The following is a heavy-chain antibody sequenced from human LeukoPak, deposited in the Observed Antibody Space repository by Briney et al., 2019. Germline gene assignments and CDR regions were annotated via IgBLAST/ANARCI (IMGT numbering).Heavy chain of an antibody. J-gene: IGHJ6*04. Sequence: GGCLRLSCAASGFTFSSYEMNWVRQAPGKGLEWVSYISSSGSTIYYADSVKGRFTISRDNAKNSLYLQMNSLRAEDTAVYYCAEVGITMIGGVWGKGTTVTISS. CDR2: ISSSGSTI. V-gene: IGHV3-48*03. CDR3: AEVGITMIGGV. CDR1: GFTFSSYE. D-gene: IGHD3-10*02.